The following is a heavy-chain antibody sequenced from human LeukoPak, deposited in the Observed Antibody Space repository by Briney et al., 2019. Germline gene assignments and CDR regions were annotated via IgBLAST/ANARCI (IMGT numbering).Heavy chain of an antibody. J-gene: IGHJ5*02. CDR3: LTDSIHENDP. CDR2: MNGDGSST. Sequence: GGSLRLSCAAAAFTLGSYWMHWVREAPGKGLECVSRMNGDGSSTKYADSVKGRFTVSSDNAKNMLYLQMDRLKAEATVVYYSLTDSIHENDPCGQGTLVTVSS. CDR1: AFTLGSYW. V-gene: IGHV3-74*03.